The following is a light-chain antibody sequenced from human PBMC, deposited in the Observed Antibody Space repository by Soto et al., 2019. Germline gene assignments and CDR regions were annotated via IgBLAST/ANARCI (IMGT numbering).Light chain of an antibody. CDR1: QSVSTN. CDR3: QQRNNWPPGIT. V-gene: IGKV3-15*01. J-gene: IGKJ5*01. Sequence: EILMTQSPATLSVAPAERATLSCTPSQSVSTNLAWYQQKPGQAPRLLIYNALTRATGIPARFSGSGSETDFTLTISDVEPEDFAVYYCQQRNNWPPGITFGQGTRLEIK. CDR2: NAL.